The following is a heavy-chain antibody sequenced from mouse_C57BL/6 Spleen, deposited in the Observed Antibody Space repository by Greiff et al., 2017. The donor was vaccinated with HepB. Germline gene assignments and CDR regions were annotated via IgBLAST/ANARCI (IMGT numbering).Heavy chain of an antibody. CDR3: ARQFYYYGSSFFDY. CDR2: INPGSGGT. Sequence: QVQLQQSGAELVRPGTSVKVSCKASGYAFTNYLIEWVKQRPGQGLEWIGVINPGSGGTNYNEKFKGKATLTADKSSSTAYMQLSSLTSEDSAVYFCARQFYYYGSSFFDYWGQGTTLTVSS. V-gene: IGHV1-54*01. J-gene: IGHJ2*01. CDR1: GYAFTNYL. D-gene: IGHD1-1*01.